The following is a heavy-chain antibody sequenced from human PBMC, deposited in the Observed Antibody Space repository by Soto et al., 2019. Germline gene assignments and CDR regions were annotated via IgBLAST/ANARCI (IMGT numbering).Heavy chain of an antibody. D-gene: IGHD3-22*01. J-gene: IGHJ5*02. V-gene: IGHV3-15*05. CDR1: GFTFSSYA. Sequence: EVQLLESGGGLVQPGGSLRLSCAASGFTFSSYAMSWVRQAPGKGLEWVGRIKSKTDGETTDYAAPVKGRFTISRDDSKNTLYLQMNSLKTEDTAVYYCTTADSSDYYDTSGYYYRWFDPWGQGTLVTVSS. CDR2: IKSKTDGETT. CDR3: TTADSSDYYDTSGYYYRWFDP.